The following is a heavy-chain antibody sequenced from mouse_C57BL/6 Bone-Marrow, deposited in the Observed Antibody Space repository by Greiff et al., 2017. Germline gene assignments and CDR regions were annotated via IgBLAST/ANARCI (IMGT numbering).Heavy chain of an antibody. J-gene: IGHJ1*03. D-gene: IGHD4-1*01. CDR3: TTLTGWYFDV. Sequence: EVQLQQSGAELVRPGASVKLSCTASGSNIKDDYMHWVKQRPEQGLEWIGWIDPENGDTEYASKFQGKATITADTSSNTAYLQLSSLTSEDTAVYYCTTLTGWYFDVWGTGTTVTVSS. CDR1: GSNIKDDY. CDR2: IDPENGDT. V-gene: IGHV14-4*01.